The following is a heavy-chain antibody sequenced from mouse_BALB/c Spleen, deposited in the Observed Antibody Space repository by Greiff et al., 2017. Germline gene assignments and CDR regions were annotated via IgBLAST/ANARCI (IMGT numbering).Heavy chain of an antibody. J-gene: IGHJ4*01. Sequence: EVHLVESGGGLVKPGGSLKLSCAASGFTFSDYYMYWVRQTPEKRLEWVATISDGGSYTYYPDSVKGRFTISRDNAKNNLYLQMSSLKSEDTAMYYCARDASLYGSSYAMDYWGQGTSVTVSS. CDR2: ISDGGSYT. CDR3: ARDASLYGSSYAMDY. V-gene: IGHV5-4*02. CDR1: GFTFSDYY. D-gene: IGHD1-1*01.